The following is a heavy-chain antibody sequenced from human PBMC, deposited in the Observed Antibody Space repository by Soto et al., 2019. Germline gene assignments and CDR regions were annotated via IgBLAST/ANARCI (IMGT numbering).Heavy chain of an antibody. CDR1: GGSISSGGYY. CDR2: IYYSGST. D-gene: IGHD5-18*01. CDR3: ARRGYSYGYWFDP. Sequence: SETLSLTCTVSGGSISSGGYYWSWIRQHPGKGLEWIGYIYYSGSTYYNPSLKSRVTISVDTSKNQFSLKLSSVTAADTAVYYCARRGYSYGYWFDPWGQGTLVTVSS. J-gene: IGHJ5*02. V-gene: IGHV4-31*03.